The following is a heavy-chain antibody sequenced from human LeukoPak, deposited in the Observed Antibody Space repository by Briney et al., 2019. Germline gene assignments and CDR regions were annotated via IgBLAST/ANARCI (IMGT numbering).Heavy chain of an antibody. CDR2: INHSGST. Sequence: SETLSLTCAVYGGSFSGYYWSWIRQPPGKGLEWIGEINHSGSTNYNPSPKSRVTISVDTSKNQFSLKLSSVTAADTAVYYCARCPDSSSWSKDSNWFDPWGQGTLVTVSS. CDR1: GGSFSGYY. CDR3: ARCPDSSSWSKDSNWFDP. J-gene: IGHJ5*02. D-gene: IGHD6-13*01. V-gene: IGHV4-34*01.